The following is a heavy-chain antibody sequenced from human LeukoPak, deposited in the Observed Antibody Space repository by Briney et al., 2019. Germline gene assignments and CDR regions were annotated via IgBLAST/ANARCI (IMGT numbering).Heavy chain of an antibody. V-gene: IGHV3-15*01. D-gene: IGHD6-6*01. Sequence: GGSLRLSCAASGFTFSNAWMSWVRQAPGKGLEWVGRIKSKTDGGTTDYAAPVKGRFTISRDDSKNTLYLQMNSLKTEDTAVYYCTTEYSSSSGMDVWGKGTTVTVSS. CDR1: GFTFSNAW. CDR2: IKSKTDGGTT. J-gene: IGHJ6*03. CDR3: TTEYSSSSGMDV.